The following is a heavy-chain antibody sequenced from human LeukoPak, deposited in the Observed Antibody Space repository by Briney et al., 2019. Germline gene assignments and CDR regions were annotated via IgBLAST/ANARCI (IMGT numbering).Heavy chain of an antibody. Sequence: PSETLSLTCTVSGGSISSYYWSWIRQPAGKGLEWIGRIYTSGSTNYNPSLKSRVTMSVDTSKNQFSLKLSSVTAADTAVYYCARGGYSYGIGNWFDPWGQGTLVTVSS. CDR2: IYTSGST. D-gene: IGHD5-18*01. CDR1: GGSISSYY. CDR3: ARGGYSYGIGNWFDP. J-gene: IGHJ5*02. V-gene: IGHV4-4*07.